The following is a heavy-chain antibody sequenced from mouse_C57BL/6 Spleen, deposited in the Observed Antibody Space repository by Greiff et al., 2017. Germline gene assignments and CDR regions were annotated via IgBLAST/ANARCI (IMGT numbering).Heavy chain of an antibody. D-gene: IGHD1-1*01. CDR1: GYTFTSYW. J-gene: IGHJ4*01. CDR2: IYPGSGST. CDR3: AREATYYGSGRDY. Sequence: QVQLQQSGAELVKPGASVKMSCKASGYTFTSYWITWVKQRPGQGLEWIGDIYPGSGSTNYNEKFKSKATLTVDTSSSTAYMQLSSLTSEDSAVYYCAREATYYGSGRDYWGQGTSVTVSS. V-gene: IGHV1-55*01.